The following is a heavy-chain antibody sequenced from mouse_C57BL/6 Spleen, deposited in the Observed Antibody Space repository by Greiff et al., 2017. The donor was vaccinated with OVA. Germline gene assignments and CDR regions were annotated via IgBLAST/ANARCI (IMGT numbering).Heavy chain of an antibody. V-gene: IGHV1-59*01. J-gene: IGHJ1*03. Sequence: QVQLQQPGAELVRPGTSVKLSRKASGYTFTSYWMHWVKQRPGQGLEWIGVIDPSDSYTNYNQKFKGKATLTVDTSSSTAYMQLSSLTSEDSAVYYCARYHYYGSSLWYFDVWGTGTTVTVSS. D-gene: IGHD1-1*01. CDR2: IDPSDSYT. CDR1: GYTFTSYW. CDR3: ARYHYYGSSLWYFDV.